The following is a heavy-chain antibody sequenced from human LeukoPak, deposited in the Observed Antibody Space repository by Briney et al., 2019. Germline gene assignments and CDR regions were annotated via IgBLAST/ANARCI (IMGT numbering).Heavy chain of an antibody. Sequence: PWGSLRLSVAAPGVAFGSSSRSWVCHSPGKDLKWVPAISGSGGSTYYADSVKGRFTISRDNSKNTLYLQMNGLRAEDTAVYYCAKRLPAAMIGPLDYWGQGTLVTVSS. V-gene: IGHV3-23*01. CDR2: ISGSGGST. CDR1: GVAFGSSS. J-gene: IGHJ4*02. CDR3: AKRLPAAMIGPLDY. D-gene: IGHD2-2*01.